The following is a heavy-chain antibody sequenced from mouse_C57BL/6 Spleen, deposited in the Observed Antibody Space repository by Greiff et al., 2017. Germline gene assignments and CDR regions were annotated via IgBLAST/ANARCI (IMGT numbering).Heavy chain of an antibody. CDR3: VRHPTVVGPYAMDY. D-gene: IGHD1-1*01. V-gene: IGHV10-1*01. Sequence: EVKVVESGGGLVQPKGSLKLSCAASGFSFNTYAMNWVRQAPGKGLEWVARIRSKSNNYATYYADSVKDRFTISRDDSESMLYLQMNNLKTEDTAMYYCVRHPTVVGPYAMDYWGQGTSVTVSS. CDR2: IRSKSNNYAT. J-gene: IGHJ4*01. CDR1: GFSFNTYA.